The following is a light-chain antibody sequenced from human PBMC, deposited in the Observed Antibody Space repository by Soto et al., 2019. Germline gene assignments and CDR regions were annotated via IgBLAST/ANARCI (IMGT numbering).Light chain of an antibody. CDR3: QQYNAYYS. V-gene: IGKV1-5*01. J-gene: IGKJ2*03. Sequence: DMQMTQSPPTLPASAGDRVTITCRASQDIRRWLAWYQQKPGKAPVLLIYDASTVQGGDPSRFSGTGSGTECTLTISSLQPDDFATYYCQQYNAYYSFGQGTKVEIK. CDR1: QDIRRW. CDR2: DAS.